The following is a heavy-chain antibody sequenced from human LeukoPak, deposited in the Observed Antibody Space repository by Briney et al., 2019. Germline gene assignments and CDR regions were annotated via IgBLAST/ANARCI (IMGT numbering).Heavy chain of an antibody. V-gene: IGHV4-59*12. D-gene: IGHD3-16*01. CDR3: ARRASLGRYIYYHGLDV. Sequence: SETLSLTCTVSGGSISSYYWSWIRQPPGKGLEWIGYIYYSGSTNYNPSLKSRVTISVDTSKNQFSLKLSSVTAADTAVYYCARRASLGRYIYYHGLDVWGQGTTVTVSS. CDR1: GGSISSYY. CDR2: IYYSGST. J-gene: IGHJ6*02.